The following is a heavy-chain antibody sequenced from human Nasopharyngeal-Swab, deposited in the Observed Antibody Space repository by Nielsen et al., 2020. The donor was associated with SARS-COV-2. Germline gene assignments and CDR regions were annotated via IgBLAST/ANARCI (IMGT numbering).Heavy chain of an antibody. Sequence: MRRPPGKGLEYVSAISSNGGSTYYANSVKGRFTTSRDNSKNTLYLQMGSLRAEDMAVYYCARTPLGYYYYYMDVWGKGTTVTVSS. V-gene: IGHV3-64*01. CDR2: ISSNGGST. J-gene: IGHJ6*03. CDR3: ARTPLGYYYYYMDV.